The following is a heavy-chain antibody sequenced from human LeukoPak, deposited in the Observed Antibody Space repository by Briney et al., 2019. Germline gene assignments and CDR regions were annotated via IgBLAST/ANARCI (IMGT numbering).Heavy chain of an antibody. D-gene: IGHD5-24*01. CDR3: AKLMATIIEPLDY. Sequence: PGGSLRLSCAASGFTFSNYAMSWVRQAPGKGLEWVSTISGSGGSTYYADSEKGRFTISRDNSKNTLYLQMNSLRAEDTAVYYCAKLMATIIEPLDYWGQGTLVSVSS. V-gene: IGHV3-23*01. CDR1: GFTFSNYA. J-gene: IGHJ4*02. CDR2: ISGSGGST.